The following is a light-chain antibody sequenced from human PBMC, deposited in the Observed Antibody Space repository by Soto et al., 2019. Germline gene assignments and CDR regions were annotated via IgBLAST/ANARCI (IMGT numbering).Light chain of an antibody. Sequence: DIQMTQSPSTLSASVGDRVTITCRASQSISRSLAWYQQNPGKAPKLLIFDASSLESGVPSRFSGSGSGTEFTLTISSLQPDDFATYYCQQYSTYPWTFGQGAKVEFK. V-gene: IGKV1-5*01. J-gene: IGKJ1*01. CDR1: QSISRS. CDR3: QQYSTYPWT. CDR2: DAS.